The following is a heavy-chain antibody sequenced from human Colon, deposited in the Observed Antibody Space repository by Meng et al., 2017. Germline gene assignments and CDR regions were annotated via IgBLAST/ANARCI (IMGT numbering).Heavy chain of an antibody. D-gene: IGHD6-25*01. CDR1: GGSISSNDW. J-gene: IGHJ4*02. Sequence: LQGAGQRLVKPSGTLYFTCAVSGGSISSNDWWTWVRQPPGKGLEWIGESFHTGTTNYKPSLRGRVTISVDKSNNQFSLRLSSVTAADTAVYFCVRGRQTYGSGYLYSFDDWGQGALVTVSS. CDR3: VRGRQTYGSGYLYSFDD. V-gene: IGHV4-4*02. CDR2: SFHTGTT.